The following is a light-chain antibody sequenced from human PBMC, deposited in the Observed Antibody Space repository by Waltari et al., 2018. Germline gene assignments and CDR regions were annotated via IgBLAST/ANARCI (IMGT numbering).Light chain of an antibody. V-gene: IGLV1-51*02. J-gene: IGLJ7*01. CDR1: HSNIGNNY. CDR3: GTWDSSLSGAV. CDR2: EDS. Sequence: QSVLTQPPSVSAAPGQRVTISCSGGHSNIGNNYVSWYRQFPGTAPKLLSYEDSERPSGFPGRFSGSKSVTSATLDITGRQAGDEADYYCGTWDSSLSGAVFGGGTHLTVL.